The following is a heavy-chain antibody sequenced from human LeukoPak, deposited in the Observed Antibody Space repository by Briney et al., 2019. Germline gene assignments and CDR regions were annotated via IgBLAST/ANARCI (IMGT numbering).Heavy chain of an antibody. CDR3: AIRDYDYYYYAMDV. J-gene: IGHJ6*02. D-gene: IGHD3-16*01. Sequence: ASVKVSCKASGYTFTGYYIYWVRHAPRQGLEWMGWISPNSGGTNYAQKFQGRVTMTRDTSISTAYMELTRLTSDDTAVYYCAIRDYDYYYYAMDVWGRGTTVIVSS. CDR2: ISPNSGGT. CDR1: GYTFTGYY. V-gene: IGHV1-2*02.